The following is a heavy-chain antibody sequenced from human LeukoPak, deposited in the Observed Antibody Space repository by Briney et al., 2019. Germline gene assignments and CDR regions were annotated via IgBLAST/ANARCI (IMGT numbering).Heavy chain of an antibody. Sequence: GRSLRLSCAASGFTFSSYGMHWVSQAPGKGLEWVAVIWYDGSNKYYADSVKGRFTISRDNSKNTLYLQMNSLRAEDTAVYYCARGSPLYYYDSSGYYPFDYWGQGTLVTVSS. CDR1: GFTFSSYG. CDR3: ARGSPLYYYDSSGYYPFDY. V-gene: IGHV3-33*01. J-gene: IGHJ4*02. D-gene: IGHD3-22*01. CDR2: IWYDGSNK.